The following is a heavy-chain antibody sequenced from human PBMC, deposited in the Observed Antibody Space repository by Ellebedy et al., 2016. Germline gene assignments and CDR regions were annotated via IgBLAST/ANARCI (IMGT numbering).Heavy chain of an antibody. CDR3: ARAASLSFDS. J-gene: IGHJ4*02. CDR2: IYHTGSS. Sequence: GSLRLSXTVSGGSIITDHWWTWVRQVPGKGLEWIAEIYHTGSSNYSPSLKSRLTISLDMSKNHFSLRLNSVSAADTAVYYCARAASLSFDSWGQGTLVTVSS. V-gene: IGHV4-4*02. D-gene: IGHD2/OR15-2a*01. CDR1: GGSIITDHW.